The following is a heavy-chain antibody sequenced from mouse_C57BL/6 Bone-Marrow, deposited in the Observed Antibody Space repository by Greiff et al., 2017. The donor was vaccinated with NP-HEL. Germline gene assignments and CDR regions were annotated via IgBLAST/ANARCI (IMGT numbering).Heavy chain of an antibody. CDR1: GFTFSSYG. J-gene: IGHJ3*01. CDR3: ARPGSSYVWFAY. Sequence: DVKLVESGGDLVKPGGSLKLSCAASGFTFSSYGMSWVRQTPDKRLEWVATISSGGSYTYYPDSVKGRFTISRDNAKNTLYLQMSSLKSEDTAMYYCARPGSSYVWFAYWGQGTLVTVSA. V-gene: IGHV5-6*02. CDR2: ISSGGSYT. D-gene: IGHD1-1*01.